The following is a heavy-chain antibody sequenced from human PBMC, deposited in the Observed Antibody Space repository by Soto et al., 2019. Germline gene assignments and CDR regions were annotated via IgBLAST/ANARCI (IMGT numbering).Heavy chain of an antibody. CDR1: GFTVSDYD. CDR3: EKDRRGGEYPAFDL. V-gene: IGHV3-23*01. D-gene: IGHD2-21*01. CDR2: IRGDGGAT. Sequence: GGSLRLSCAASGFTVSDYDMGWVRQAPGKGLEWVSLIRGDGGATYHADSVEGRLTISRDTSENTVYLQMNSLRAEDTALYYCEKDRRGGEYPAFDLWGQGTMVTVSS. J-gene: IGHJ3*01.